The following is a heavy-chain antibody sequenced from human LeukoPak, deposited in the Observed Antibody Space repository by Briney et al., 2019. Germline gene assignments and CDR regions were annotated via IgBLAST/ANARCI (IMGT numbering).Heavy chain of an antibody. CDR2: ISSSGSTI. CDR1: GFTFSSYE. D-gene: IGHD1-1*01. Sequence: GGSLRLSCAASGFTFSSYEMNWVRQAPGKGLEWVSYISSSGSTIYYADSVKGRFTISRDNAKNSLYLQMNSLRAEDTAVYYCARGVWNAAYYFDYWGQGTLVTVSS. J-gene: IGHJ4*02. V-gene: IGHV3-48*03. CDR3: ARGVWNAAYYFDY.